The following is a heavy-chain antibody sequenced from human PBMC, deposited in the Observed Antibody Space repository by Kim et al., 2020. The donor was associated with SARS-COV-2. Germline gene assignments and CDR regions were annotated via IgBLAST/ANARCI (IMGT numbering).Heavy chain of an antibody. CDR2: IKSNTDGGTT. V-gene: IGHV3-15*01. CDR3: ATGLDYIVSTKVGP. J-gene: IGHJ4*02. Sequence: GGSLRLSCAASGFTFSNAWMSWVRQPPGKGLEWVGRIKSNTDGGTTDYAAPVKGRFTILRDDSKNTVNLHMNSLKTEDTAVYYCATGLDYIVSTKVGPWCQGTLVTVSS. CDR1: GFTFSNAW. D-gene: IGHD5-12*01.